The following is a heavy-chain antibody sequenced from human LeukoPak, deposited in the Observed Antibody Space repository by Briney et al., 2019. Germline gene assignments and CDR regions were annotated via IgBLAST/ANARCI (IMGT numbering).Heavy chain of an antibody. CDR2: IRFDGTNR. V-gene: IGHV3-30*02. Sequence: PGGSLRLSCAASGFTFSNHIMPWVRQAPGKGLEWVSFIRFDGTNRHYVDSVKGRFTISRDNPNNMLYLQMNSLKFDDTAVYYCARDAYHSGDLDQWGEGTLVIVSS. J-gene: IGHJ4*02. CDR1: GFTFSNHI. D-gene: IGHD3/OR15-3a*01. CDR3: ARDAYHSGDLDQ.